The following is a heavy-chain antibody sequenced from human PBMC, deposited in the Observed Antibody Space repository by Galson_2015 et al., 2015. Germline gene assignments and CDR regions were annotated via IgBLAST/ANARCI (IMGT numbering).Heavy chain of an antibody. D-gene: IGHD2-15*01. CDR1: GFTFSSYR. CDR3: ASPGYCSGGSCLGFDL. J-gene: IGHJ2*01. CDR2: ISSSSSYI. Sequence: SLRLSCAASGFTFSSYRMNWVRQAPGKGLEWVSSISSSSSYIYYADSVKGRFTISRDNAKNSLYLQMNSLRAEDTAVYYCASPGYCSGGSCLGFDLWGRGTLVTVSS. V-gene: IGHV3-21*01.